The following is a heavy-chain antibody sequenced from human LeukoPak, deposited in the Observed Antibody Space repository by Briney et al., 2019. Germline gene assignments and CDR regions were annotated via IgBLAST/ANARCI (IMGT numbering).Heavy chain of an antibody. D-gene: IGHD3-3*01. J-gene: IGHJ4*02. CDR1: GYTFTSYY. CDR2: INPSGGST. V-gene: IGHV1-46*01. Sequence: ASVKVSCKASGYTFTSYYMHWVRQAPGQGLEWMGIINPSGGSTSYAQKFQGRVTMTTDTSTSTAYMELRSLRSDDTAVYYCARDLPRRGIFGVVISSSYYFDYWGQGTLVTVSS. CDR3: ARDLPRRGIFGVVISSSYYFDY.